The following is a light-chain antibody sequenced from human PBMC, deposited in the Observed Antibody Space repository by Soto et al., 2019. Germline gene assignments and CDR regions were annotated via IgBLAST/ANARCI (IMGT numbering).Light chain of an antibody. CDR2: SAS. CDR1: ETITDF. CDR3: QQNFRPFVP. Sequence: DIQMTQSPPSLSASVGDRVTITCRASETITDFLNWYQLKPGKAPKLLIYSASNLQPGVTSRFSGSGYGTDFNLTLSGLQHEDSSKYYCQQNFRPFVPFGAGTQVEV. V-gene: IGKV1-39*01. J-gene: IGKJ4*01.